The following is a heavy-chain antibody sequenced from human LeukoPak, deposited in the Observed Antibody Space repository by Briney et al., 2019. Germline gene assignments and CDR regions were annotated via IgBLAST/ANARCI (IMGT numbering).Heavy chain of an antibody. J-gene: IGHJ4*02. V-gene: IGHV1-2*02. CDR3: ARGQEKLTGPDY. CDR2: INPNSGGT. D-gene: IGHD1-20*01. Sequence: ASVKVSCKASGYAFTGYYMHWVRQAPGQGLEWMGWINPNSGGTNYAQEFQGRVTMARDTSISTAYMELSRLRSDDTAVYYCARGQEKLTGPDYWGQGTLVTVSS. CDR1: GYAFTGYY.